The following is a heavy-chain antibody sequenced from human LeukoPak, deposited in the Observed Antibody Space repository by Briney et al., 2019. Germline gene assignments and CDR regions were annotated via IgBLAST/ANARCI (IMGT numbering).Heavy chain of an antibody. V-gene: IGHV4-34*01. CDR3: ARMTTGHDF. J-gene: IGHJ4*02. CDR2: VNHSGYT. CDR1: GTSFSSYY. Sequence: SSETLSLTSAVSGTSFSSYYWSWIRQPPGKGLEWIGEVNHSGYTNDNPSLKSRVTISVDTSKNQFSLRLRSVTAADTGVYFCARMTTGHDFWGQGTLVTVSS. D-gene: IGHD4-17*01.